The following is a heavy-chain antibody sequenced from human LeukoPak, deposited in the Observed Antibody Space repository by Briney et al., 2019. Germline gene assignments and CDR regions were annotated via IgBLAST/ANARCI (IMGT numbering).Heavy chain of an antibody. D-gene: IGHD5-18*01. CDR2: ISTYNGNT. Sequence: ASVKVSCKASVYTFTSYGISWVRLAPGPGHGRMGRISTYNGNTNYAQKLQGRVTMTTDTSTSTAYMELRSLRPDDTAVYYCAREVAGDVDTALYYFDYWGQGTLVTVSS. V-gene: IGHV1-18*01. CDR3: AREVAGDVDTALYYFDY. J-gene: IGHJ4*02. CDR1: VYTFTSYG.